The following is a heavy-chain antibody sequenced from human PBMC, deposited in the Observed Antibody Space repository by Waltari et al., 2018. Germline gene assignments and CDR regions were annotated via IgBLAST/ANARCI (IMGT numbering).Heavy chain of an antibody. CDR3: VRHARTTSGGKHFDH. CDR1: GDSISSSSYY. V-gene: IGHV4-39*01. D-gene: IGHD2-15*01. Sequence: QLQLQESGPGLVKASETLSLTCTVSGDSISSSSYYWGWVRQPPGKGLEWIGNMYYSGSTYYNPSRKSRVTISGDTSKSQFSLKLSSVTAEDTSMYYCVRHARTTSGGKHFDHWGQGMLVTVSP. CDR2: MYYSGST. J-gene: IGHJ4*02.